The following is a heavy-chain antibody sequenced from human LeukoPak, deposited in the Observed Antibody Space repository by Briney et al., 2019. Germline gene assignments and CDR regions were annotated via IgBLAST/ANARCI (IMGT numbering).Heavy chain of an antibody. Sequence: PGGSLRLSCAASGFTFSSYGMHWVRQAPGKGLEWVAFIRYDGSNKYYADSVKGRFTISRDDSKNTQYLQMNSLRVEDTAVYYCAKDSRRWKTYYYESSGLYYFAYWGQGTLVTVSS. CDR3: AKDSRRWKTYYYESSGLYYFAY. J-gene: IGHJ4*02. D-gene: IGHD3-22*01. CDR2: IRYDGSNK. V-gene: IGHV3-30*02. CDR1: GFTFSSYG.